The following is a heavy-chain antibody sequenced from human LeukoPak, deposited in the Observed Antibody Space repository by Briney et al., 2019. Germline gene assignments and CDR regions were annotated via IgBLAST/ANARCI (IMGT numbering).Heavy chain of an antibody. Sequence: TGGSLRLSCTASGFSFSTYGVHWVRQAPGKGLEWVAVIWYDVSTKYYADSVKGRFTISRDNSKNTLYLQMNSLRVEDTAVYYCAKGSGSYGTSDYWGQGTLVTVSS. D-gene: IGHD1-26*01. CDR3: AKGSGSYGTSDY. CDR1: GFSFSTYG. V-gene: IGHV3-33*06. CDR2: IWYDVSTK. J-gene: IGHJ4*02.